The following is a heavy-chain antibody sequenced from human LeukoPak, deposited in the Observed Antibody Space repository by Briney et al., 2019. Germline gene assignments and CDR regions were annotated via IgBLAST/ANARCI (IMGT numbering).Heavy chain of an antibody. V-gene: IGHV3-33*01. CDR3: ARDRSSSVYDSSGYYFSYLDY. Sequence: PGGSLRLSCAASGFTFSSYGMHWVRQAPGKGLEWVAVIWYDGSNKYYADSVKGRFTISRDNSKNTLYLQMNGLRAEDTAVYYCARDRSSSVYDSSGYYFSYLDYWGQGTLVTVSS. D-gene: IGHD3-22*01. CDR2: IWYDGSNK. J-gene: IGHJ4*02. CDR1: GFTFSSYG.